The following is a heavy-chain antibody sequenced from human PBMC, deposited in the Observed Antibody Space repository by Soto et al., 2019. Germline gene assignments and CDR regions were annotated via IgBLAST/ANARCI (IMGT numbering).Heavy chain of an antibody. J-gene: IGHJ4*02. CDR1: GYSFTSYG. Sequence: GGSVKVSCNASGYSFTSYGISSVRHAPGQGPESMGWISGHNGNTNHPQSLQGRVTMTTDTSRNTAYMELRSLRSDDTAVYYCARHRFNYYDDTVYYYFDYWGQGTLVSAS. CDR3: ARHRFNYYDDTVYYYFDY. V-gene: IGHV1-18*04. D-gene: IGHD3-22*01. CDR2: ISGHNGNT.